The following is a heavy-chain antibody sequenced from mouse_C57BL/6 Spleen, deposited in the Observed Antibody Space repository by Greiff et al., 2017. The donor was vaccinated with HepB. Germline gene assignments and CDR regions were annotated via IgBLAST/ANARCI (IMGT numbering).Heavy chain of an antibody. J-gene: IGHJ4*01. CDR3: ASDPFITTVVAPYAMDY. D-gene: IGHD1-1*01. Sequence: EVKLMESGGGLVKPGGSLKLSCAASGFTFSSYAMSWVRQTPEKRLEWVATISDGGSYTYYPVNVKGRFTISRDNAKNNLYLQMSHLKSEDTAMYYCASDPFITTVVAPYAMDYWGQGTSVTVSS. CDR2: ISDGGSYT. CDR1: GFTFSSYA. V-gene: IGHV5-4*03.